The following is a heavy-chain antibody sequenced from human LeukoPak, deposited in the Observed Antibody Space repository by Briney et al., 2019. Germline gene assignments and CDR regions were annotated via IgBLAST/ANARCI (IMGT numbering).Heavy chain of an antibody. V-gene: IGHV5-51*01. CDR1: GYTFTSYW. CDR2: IYAGDSDT. D-gene: IGHD2-2*01. Sequence: GESLRLSCTGSGYTFTSYWIGWVRQTPGKGLEWMGIIYAGDSDTRYSASFQGQVTISADKSINTAYLQRSSLKASDTAMYYCARLVVPVTYYFDYWGQGTLVTVSS. J-gene: IGHJ4*02. CDR3: ARLVVPVTYYFDY.